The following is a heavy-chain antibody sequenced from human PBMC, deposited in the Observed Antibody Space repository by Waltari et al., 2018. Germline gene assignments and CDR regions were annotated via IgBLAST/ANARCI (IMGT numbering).Heavy chain of an antibody. CDR2: IKQDGSGK. V-gene: IGHV3-7*01. CDR1: GFTFSSYW. Sequence: EVQLVESGGGLVQPGGSLRLSCAASGFTFSSYWMSWVRRAPGKGREWVANIKQDGSGKYYGDSVKGRFTISRDNAKNSLYLQMNSLRAEDTAVYYCARDPRRIAAAGTIEGGFDYWGQGTLVTVSS. J-gene: IGHJ4*02. CDR3: ARDPRRIAAAGTIEGGFDY. D-gene: IGHD6-13*01.